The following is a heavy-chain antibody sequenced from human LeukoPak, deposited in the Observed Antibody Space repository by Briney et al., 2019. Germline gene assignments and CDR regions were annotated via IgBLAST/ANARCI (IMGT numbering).Heavy chain of an antibody. D-gene: IGHD5-24*01. J-gene: IGHJ6*02. CDR1: GGSISSYY. V-gene: IGHV4-59*01. Sequence: SETLSLTCTVSGGSISSYYWSWIRQPAGKGLEWIGYIYYSGSTNYNPSLKSRVTISVDTSKNQFSLKLSSVTAADTAVYYCARTYNSIYGMDVWGQGSTVTVSS. CDR3: ARTYNSIYGMDV. CDR2: IYYSGST.